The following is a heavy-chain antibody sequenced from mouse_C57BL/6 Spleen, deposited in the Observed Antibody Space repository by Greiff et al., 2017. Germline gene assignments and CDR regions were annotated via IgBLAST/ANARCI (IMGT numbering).Heavy chain of an antibody. D-gene: IGHD2-5*01. V-gene: IGHV5-17*01. CDR3: ARAPYYSNSEGYYFDY. CDR1: GFTFSDYG. CDR2: ISSGSSTI. Sequence: EVQLVESGGGLVKPGGSLKLSCAASGFTFSDYGMHWVRQAPEKGLEWVAYISSGSSTIYYADTVKGRFTISRDNAKNTLFLQMTSLRSEDTAMYYCARAPYYSNSEGYYFDYWGQGTTLTVSS. J-gene: IGHJ2*01.